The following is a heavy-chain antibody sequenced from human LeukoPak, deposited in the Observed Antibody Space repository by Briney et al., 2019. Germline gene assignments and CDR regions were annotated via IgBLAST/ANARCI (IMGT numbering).Heavy chain of an antibody. D-gene: IGHD3-10*01. J-gene: IGHJ4*02. Sequence: GGSLRLSCAASGFTFSRYTMNWVRQAPGKGLEWVSSISSSSSYIYYADSVKGRFTISRDNAKNSLYLQMNSLRAEDTAVYYCARSGGSGSYYMPYYFDYWGQGTLVTVSS. CDR1: GFTFSRYT. V-gene: IGHV3-21*01. CDR2: ISSSSSYI. CDR3: ARSGGSGSYYMPYYFDY.